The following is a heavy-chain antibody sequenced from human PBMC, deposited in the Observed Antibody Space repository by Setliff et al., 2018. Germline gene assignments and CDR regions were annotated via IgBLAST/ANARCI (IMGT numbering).Heavy chain of an antibody. V-gene: IGHV1-18*01. CDR2: ISPNSGDT. CDR1: GYTFTSYG. Sequence: GASVKVSCKASGYTFTSYGISWVRQAPGQGLEWMGWISPNSGDTNYAQKFQGRVSMTRDTSIYTAYMELSSLRSDDTAVYYCARSGSYGMRYWFDHWGQGTLVTVSS. D-gene: IGHD1-26*01. CDR3: ARSGSYGMRYWFDH. J-gene: IGHJ5*02.